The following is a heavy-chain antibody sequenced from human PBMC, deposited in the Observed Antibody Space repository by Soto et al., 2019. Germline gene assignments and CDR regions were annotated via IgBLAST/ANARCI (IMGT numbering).Heavy chain of an antibody. D-gene: IGHD3-9*01. CDR1: GFTFSSYA. J-gene: IGHJ5*02. Sequence: PGESLKISCAAPGFTFSSYAMSWVRQAPGKGLEWVSAISGSGGSTYYADSVKGRFTISRDNSKNTLYLQMNSLRAEDTAVYYCAKDIRYFDSPWFDPWGQGTLVTVSS. CDR3: AKDIRYFDSPWFDP. CDR2: ISGSGGST. V-gene: IGHV3-23*01.